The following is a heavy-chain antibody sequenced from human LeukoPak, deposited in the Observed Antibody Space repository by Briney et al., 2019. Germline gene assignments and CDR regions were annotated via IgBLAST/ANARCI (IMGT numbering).Heavy chain of an antibody. Sequence: SETLSLTCTVSGGSTSSSNYIWGWIRQPPGEGPEWIGSIHYSGSTYYNPSLKSRVTISVDTSKNLLALKLSSVTAADTAVYYCARQVSSIIARPFDYWGQGTQVTVSS. CDR1: GGSTSSSNYI. J-gene: IGHJ4*02. CDR3: ARQVSSIIARPFDY. D-gene: IGHD6-6*01. V-gene: IGHV4-39*01. CDR2: IHYSGST.